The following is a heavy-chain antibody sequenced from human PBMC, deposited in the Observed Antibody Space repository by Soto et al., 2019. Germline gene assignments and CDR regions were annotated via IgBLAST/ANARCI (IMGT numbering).Heavy chain of an antibody. Sequence: SETLSLTCTVSGGSISSYYWSWIRQPPGKGLEWIGYIYYSGSTNYNPSLKSRVTISVDTSKNQFSLKLSSVTAADTAVYYCARAASGSPYSSSWYAIWFDPWGQGTLVTAPQ. CDR2: IYYSGST. D-gene: IGHD6-13*01. CDR1: GGSISSYY. J-gene: IGHJ5*02. CDR3: ARAASGSPYSSSWYAIWFDP. V-gene: IGHV4-59*01.